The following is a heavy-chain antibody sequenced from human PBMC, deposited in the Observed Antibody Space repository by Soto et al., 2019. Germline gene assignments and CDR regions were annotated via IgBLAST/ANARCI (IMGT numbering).Heavy chain of an antibody. J-gene: IGHJ6*02. D-gene: IGHD6-6*01. CDR1: GGSISSGGYY. CDR3: AGAARALYYYYGMDV. CDR2: IYYSGST. V-gene: IGHV4-31*03. Sequence: KTSETLSLTCTVSGGSISSGGYYWSWIRQHPGKGLEWIGYIYYSGSTYYNPSLKSRVTISVDTSKNQFSLKLSSVTAADTAVYYCAGAARALYYYYGMDVWGQGTTVTVSS.